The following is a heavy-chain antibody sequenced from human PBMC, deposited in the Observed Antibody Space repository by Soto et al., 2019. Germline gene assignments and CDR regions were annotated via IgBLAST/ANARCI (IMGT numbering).Heavy chain of an antibody. CDR3: ARLGGYCSITKCYGGGDY. D-gene: IGHD2-2*01. CDR1: GYSFTSYW. CDR2: IYPGDSDT. V-gene: IGHV5-51*03. J-gene: IGHJ4*02. Sequence: EVQLVQSGAEVKKPGESLKISCKGFGYSFTSYWIGWVRQMPGKGLEWMVVIYPGDSDTRYSPSFQGQVTISADKSISTAYLQWSSLKASDTAMYYCARLGGYCSITKCYGGGDYWGQGTLVTVSS.